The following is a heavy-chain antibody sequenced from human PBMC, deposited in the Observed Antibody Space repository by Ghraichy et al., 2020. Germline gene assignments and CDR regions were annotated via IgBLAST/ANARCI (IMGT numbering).Heavy chain of an antibody. CDR2: ISTNTGNP. V-gene: IGHV7-4-1*02. D-gene: IGHD6-19*01. Sequence: ASVKVSCKTCGERVCNQVTRFLRLCPLQGVERMGWISTNTGNPTYAQGFTGLFVFSLDTSVSTAYLQISSLKAEDTAVYYCGKDRQWQASYGMDVWGQGTTVTVSS. J-gene: IGHJ6*02. CDR3: GKDRQWQASYGMDV. CDR1: GERVCNQV.